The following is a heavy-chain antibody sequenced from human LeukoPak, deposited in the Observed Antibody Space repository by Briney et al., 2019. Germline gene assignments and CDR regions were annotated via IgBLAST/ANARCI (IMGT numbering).Heavy chain of an antibody. CDR2: IYYSGST. J-gene: IGHJ5*02. Sequence: SETLSLTCTVSGGSISSSSYYWGWIRQPPGKGLEWIGSIYYSGSTYYNPSLKSRVTISVDTSKNQFSLKLSSATAADTAVYYCAAGYYYDSSGPNWFDPWGQGTLVTVSS. CDR3: AAGYYYDSSGPNWFDP. D-gene: IGHD3-22*01. V-gene: IGHV4-39*01. CDR1: GGSISSSSYY.